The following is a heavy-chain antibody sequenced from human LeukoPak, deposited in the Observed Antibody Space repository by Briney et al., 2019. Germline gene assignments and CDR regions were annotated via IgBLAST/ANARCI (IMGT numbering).Heavy chain of an antibody. Sequence: GGSLRLSCAASGFTFSSYWMSWVRQAPGKGLEWVANIKQDGSEKYYVDSVKGRFTISRDNAKNSLYLQMNSLRAEDTAVYYCARSRPGGSGSYWGGSYYYYYMDVWGKGTTVTISS. D-gene: IGHD1-26*01. J-gene: IGHJ6*03. CDR2: IKQDGSEK. CDR1: GFTFSSYW. CDR3: ARSRPGGSGSYWGGSYYYYYMDV. V-gene: IGHV3-7*01.